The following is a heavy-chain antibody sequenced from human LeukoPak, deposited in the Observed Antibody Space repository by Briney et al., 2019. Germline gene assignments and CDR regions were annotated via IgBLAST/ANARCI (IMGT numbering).Heavy chain of an antibody. V-gene: IGHV3-48*04. CDR1: GFSFSDYS. CDR3: AISLGRRFDP. Sequence: GGSLRLSCAASGFSFSDYSMDWVRQAPGKGLEWISYISTSGRTILYTDSVKGRFTISRDNAKNSLYLQMNSLRAEDTAVYYCAISLGRRFDPWGQGTLVTVSS. D-gene: IGHD1-1*01. J-gene: IGHJ5*02. CDR2: ISTSGRTI.